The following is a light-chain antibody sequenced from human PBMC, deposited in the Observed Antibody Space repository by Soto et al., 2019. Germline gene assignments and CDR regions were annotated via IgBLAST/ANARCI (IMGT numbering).Light chain of an antibody. CDR1: QNIVRS. CDR3: QQYKSWPPIT. V-gene: IGKV3-15*01. CDR2: GAS. Sequence: IVMTQTPVTLSASPGERATLSCRASQNIVRSLAWYQQKPGQAPRLLIYGASTRATGIPDRFSGSGSGTEFTLSISSLQSDDFAIYYCQQYKSWPPITFGQGTRLEMK. J-gene: IGKJ5*01.